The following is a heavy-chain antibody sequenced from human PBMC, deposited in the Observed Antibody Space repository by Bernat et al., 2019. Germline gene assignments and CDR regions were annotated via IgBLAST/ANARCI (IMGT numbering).Heavy chain of an antibody. CDR2: ISGSGGSK. D-gene: IGHD6-19*01. CDR3: ATDQWLVQYYYYGMDV. CDR1: GFTFSSYS. Sequence: EVQLLESGGGLVQPGGSLRLSCAASGFTFSSYSMSWVRQAPGKGLEWVSAISGSGGSKYYADAVQGRFTISRDNSNNTMYLQMNSMRAEDTAVYYFATDQWLVQYYYYGMDVWGQGTTVTVSS. J-gene: IGHJ6*02. V-gene: IGHV3-23*01.